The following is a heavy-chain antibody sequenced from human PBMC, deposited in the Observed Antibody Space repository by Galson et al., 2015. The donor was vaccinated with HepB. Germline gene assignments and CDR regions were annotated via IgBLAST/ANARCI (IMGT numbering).Heavy chain of an antibody. CDR1: GYTFANYW. D-gene: IGHD2-21*01. V-gene: IGHV5-51*01. J-gene: IGHJ5*01. Sequence: VKKPGESLKISCKASGYTFANYWIGWVRQMPGKGLEWMGIIYPGDFDTRYSPSFQGRVSMSADKSITTVYLQWSSLKASDTAIYYCARRERSCFDGNCDFYWFDSWGQGTLVTVSS. CDR2: IYPGDFDT. CDR3: ARRERSCFDGNCDFYWFDS.